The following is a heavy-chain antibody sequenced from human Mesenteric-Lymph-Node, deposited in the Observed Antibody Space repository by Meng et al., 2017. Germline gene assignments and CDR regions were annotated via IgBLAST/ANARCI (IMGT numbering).Heavy chain of an antibody. V-gene: IGHV3-21*01. CDR3: ARSFVAEQQLVLDFDL. D-gene: IGHD6-13*01. J-gene: IGHJ2*01. CDR2: ISSSSSYI. Sequence: GESLKISCAASGFTFSDYWMNWVRQAPGKGLEWVSSISSSSSYIYYADSVKGRFTISRDNAKNSLYLQMNSLRAEDTAVYYCARSFVAEQQLVLDFDLWGRGTLVTVSS. CDR1: GFTFSDYW.